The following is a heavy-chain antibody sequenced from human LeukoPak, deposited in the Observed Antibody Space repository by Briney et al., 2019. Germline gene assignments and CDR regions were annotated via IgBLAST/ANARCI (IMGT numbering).Heavy chain of an antibody. CDR1: GYTFTSYY. J-gene: IGHJ4*02. V-gene: IGHV1-46*01. Sequence: ASVRVSCKASGYTFTSYYMHWVRQAPGQGLEWMGIINPSGGSTSYAQKFQGRVTMTRDTSTSTVYMELSSLRSEDTAVYYCARVDGRLVGATSFDYWGQGTLVTVSS. D-gene: IGHD1-26*01. CDR2: INPSGGST. CDR3: ARVDGRLVGATSFDY.